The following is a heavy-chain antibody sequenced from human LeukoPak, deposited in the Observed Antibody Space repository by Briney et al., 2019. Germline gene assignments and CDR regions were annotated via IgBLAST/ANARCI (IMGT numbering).Heavy chain of an antibody. Sequence: SVKVSCKASRGTFSSYAISWVQQAPGQGLEWMGGIIPIFGTANYAQKFQGRVTITADESTSTDYMELSSLRSEDTAVYYCARVSLPDYGGNRFDYWGQGTLVTVSS. J-gene: IGHJ4*02. CDR3: ARVSLPDYGGNRFDY. V-gene: IGHV1-69*01. CDR2: IIPIFGTA. CDR1: RGTFSSYA. D-gene: IGHD4-23*01.